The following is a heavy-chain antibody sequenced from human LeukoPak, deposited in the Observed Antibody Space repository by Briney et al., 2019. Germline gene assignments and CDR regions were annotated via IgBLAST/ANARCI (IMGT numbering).Heavy chain of an antibody. D-gene: IGHD6-13*01. CDR3: ARAGAAAGPYNFDY. J-gene: IGHJ4*02. V-gene: IGHV4-39*07. CDR1: GGSISSGSYY. CDR2: INHSGST. Sequence: SETLSLTCTVSGGSISSGSYYWSWIRQPPGKGLEWIGEINHSGSTNYNPSLKSRVTISVDTSKNQFSLKLSSVTAADTAVYYCARAGAAAGPYNFDYWGQGTLVTASS.